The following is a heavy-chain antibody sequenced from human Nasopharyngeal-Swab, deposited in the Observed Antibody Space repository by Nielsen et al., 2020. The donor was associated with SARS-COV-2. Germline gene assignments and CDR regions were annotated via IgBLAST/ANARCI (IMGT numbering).Heavy chain of an antibody. J-gene: IGHJ3*02. CDR2: IYYSRST. CDR3: AGTYYDFWSGPSGAFDI. Sequence: WIRQPPGKGLEWIGSIYYSRSTYYNPSLKSRVTISVDTSKNQFSLKLSSVTAADTAVYYCAGTYYDFWSGPSGAFDIWGQGTMVTVSS. D-gene: IGHD3-3*01. V-gene: IGHV4-39*01.